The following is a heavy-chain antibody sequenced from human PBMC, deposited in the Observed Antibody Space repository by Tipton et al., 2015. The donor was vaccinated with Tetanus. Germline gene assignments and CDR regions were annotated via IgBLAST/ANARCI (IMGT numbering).Heavy chain of an antibody. V-gene: IGHV4-59*01. CDR1: GDSMTKYY. D-gene: IGHD3-16*02. CDR2: IFHSGST. Sequence: TLSLTCTVSGDSMTKYYWSWIRQPPGKGLEWISYIFHSGSTNYNPSLKSRVNISMDTSKNQISLKLTSVTAADTAVYFCARRSYRTSSRCFDAFDLWGPGTRVTVSS. CDR3: ARRSYRTSSRCFDAFDL. J-gene: IGHJ3*01.